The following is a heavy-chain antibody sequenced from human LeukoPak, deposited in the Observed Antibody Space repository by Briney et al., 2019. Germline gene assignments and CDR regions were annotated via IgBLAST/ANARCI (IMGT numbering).Heavy chain of an antibody. CDR1: VCSFHDYY. CDR2: INPNRCCT. V-gene: IGHV1-2*02. J-gene: IGHJ4*02. CDR3: FITFVRGDPSDY. D-gene: IGHD3-10*01. Sequence: AVNVSYQACVCSFHDYYMHVVGQAPGHGLEWVGWINPNRCCTNYAQKFQGRVTMTRDTSISTAYIVLSRLRSADTAVDYCFITFVRGDPSDYWGQGTLVTVSS.